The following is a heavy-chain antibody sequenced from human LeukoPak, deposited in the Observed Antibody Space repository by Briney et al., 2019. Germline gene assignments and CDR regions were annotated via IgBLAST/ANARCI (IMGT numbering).Heavy chain of an antibody. Sequence: GGSLRLSCAASGFTFSSYAMSWVRQAPGKGLEWVSAISGSGGSTYYADSVKGRFTISRDNSKNTLYLQMNSLRAEDTAVYYCAKAYYYDSSGYGYYFDYWGQGTLVTVSS. CDR1: GFTFSSYA. J-gene: IGHJ4*02. D-gene: IGHD3-22*01. CDR2: ISGSGGST. CDR3: AKAYYYDSSGYGYYFDY. V-gene: IGHV3-23*01.